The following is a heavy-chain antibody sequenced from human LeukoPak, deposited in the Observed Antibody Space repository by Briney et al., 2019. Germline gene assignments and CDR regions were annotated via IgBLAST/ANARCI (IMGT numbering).Heavy chain of an antibody. CDR3: ASPLGKNYSILTGYPDY. D-gene: IGHD3-9*01. J-gene: IGHJ4*02. V-gene: IGHV3-21*01. Sequence: GGSLRLSCAASGFTFSSYSMNWVRQAPGKGLEWVSSISSSSSYIYYADSVKGRFTISRDNAKNSLYLQMNSLRAEDTAVYYCASPLGKNYSILTGYPDYWGQGTLVTVSS. CDR2: ISSSSSYI. CDR1: GFTFSSYS.